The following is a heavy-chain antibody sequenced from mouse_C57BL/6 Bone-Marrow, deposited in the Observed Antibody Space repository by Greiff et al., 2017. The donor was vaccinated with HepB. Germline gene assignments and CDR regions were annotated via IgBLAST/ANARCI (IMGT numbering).Heavy chain of an antibody. Sequence: EVKVVESGGGLVQSGRSLRLSCATSGFTFSDFYMEWVRQAPGKGLEWIAASRNKANDYTTEYSASVKGRFIVSRDTSQSILYLQMNALRAEDTAIYYCARAHTTVDAMDYWGQGTSVTVSS. CDR1: GFTFSDFY. J-gene: IGHJ4*01. CDR3: ARAHTTVDAMDY. D-gene: IGHD1-1*01. V-gene: IGHV7-1*01. CDR2: SRNKANDYTT.